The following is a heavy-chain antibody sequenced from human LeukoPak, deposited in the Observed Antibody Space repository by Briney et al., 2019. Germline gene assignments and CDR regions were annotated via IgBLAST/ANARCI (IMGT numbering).Heavy chain of an antibody. CDR1: GYTFTSYD. V-gene: IGHV1-8*01. Sequence: ASVKVSCKASGYTFTSYDINWVRQATGQGLEWMGWMNPNSGNTGYAQKLQGRVTMTTDTSTSTAYMELRSLRSDDTAVYYCAREHITIFGVVIPSVDYWGQGTLVTVSS. CDR2: MNPNSGNT. D-gene: IGHD3-3*01. CDR3: AREHITIFGVVIPSVDY. J-gene: IGHJ4*02.